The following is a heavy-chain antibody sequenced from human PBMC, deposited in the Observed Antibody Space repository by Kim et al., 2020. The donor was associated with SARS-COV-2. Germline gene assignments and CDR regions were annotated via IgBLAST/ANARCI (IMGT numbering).Heavy chain of an antibody. V-gene: IGHV3-21*01. CDR2: ISSSSSYI. Sequence: GGSLRLSCAASGFTFSSYSMNWVRQAPGKGLEWVSSISSSSSYIYYADSVKGRFTISRDNAKNSLYLQMNSLRAEDTAVYYCARDSGYGYVSGMDVWGQGTTVTVSS. CDR3: ARDSGYGYVSGMDV. CDR1: GFTFSSYS. J-gene: IGHJ6*02. D-gene: IGHD5-18*01.